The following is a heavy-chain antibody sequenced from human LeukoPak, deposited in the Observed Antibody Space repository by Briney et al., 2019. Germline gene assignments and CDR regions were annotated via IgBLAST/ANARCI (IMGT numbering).Heavy chain of an antibody. CDR3: ARASYYYGSGSYNPPDYYYYMDV. J-gene: IGHJ6*03. CDR2: ISYDGNKK. Sequence: GGSLRLSCAASGFAYSSYAMHWVRQAPGKGLEWVAVISYDGNKKHYADSVKGRFTISRDNSKNTLSLQMNSLGAEDTAVYYCARASYYYGSGSYNPPDYYYYMDVWGKGTTVTVSS. V-gene: IGHV3-30*04. CDR1: GFAYSSYA. D-gene: IGHD3-10*01.